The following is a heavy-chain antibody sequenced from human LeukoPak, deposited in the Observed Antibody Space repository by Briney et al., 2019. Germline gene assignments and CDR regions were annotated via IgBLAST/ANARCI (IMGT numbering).Heavy chain of an antibody. V-gene: IGHV3-49*03. CDR3: TRDLKSIFGVVIIPFSFDP. D-gene: IGHD3-3*01. CDR1: GFTFGDYA. Sequence: GGSLRLSCTACGFTFGDYAMSWFRQAPGKGLEWVGFIRSKAYGGTTEYAASVKGRFTISRDDSKSIAYLQMNSLKTEDTAVYYCTRDLKSIFGVVIIPFSFDPWGQGTLVTVSS. J-gene: IGHJ5*02. CDR2: IRSKAYGGTT.